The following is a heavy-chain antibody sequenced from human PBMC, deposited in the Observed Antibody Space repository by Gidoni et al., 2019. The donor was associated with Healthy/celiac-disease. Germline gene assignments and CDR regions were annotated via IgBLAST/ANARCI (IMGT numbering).Heavy chain of an antibody. J-gene: IGHJ4*02. Sequence: QVQLQESGPALVMPSQTLSLTCTVPGGSLSSGGYYWSWIRQHPGKGLGLIGYIYYSGSTYYNPSLKSRVTISGDTSKNQFSLKLSSVTAADTAVYYCARDDYGDYRLGYWGQGTLVTVSS. CDR1: GGSLSSGGYY. V-gene: IGHV4-31*03. CDR2: IYYSGST. CDR3: ARDDYGDYRLGY. D-gene: IGHD4-17*01.